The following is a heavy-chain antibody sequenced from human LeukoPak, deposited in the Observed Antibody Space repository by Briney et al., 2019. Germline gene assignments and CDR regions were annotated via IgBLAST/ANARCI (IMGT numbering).Heavy chain of an antibody. CDR1: GYSFTSYW. Sequence: GESLKISCKGSGYSFTSYWISWVRQMPGKGLEWMGRIDPSDSYTNHSPSFQGHVTISADKSISTAYLQWSSLKASDTAMYYCARRYSSNWNWFDPWGQGTLVTVSS. CDR3: ARRYSSNWNWFDP. J-gene: IGHJ5*02. D-gene: IGHD6-13*01. V-gene: IGHV5-10-1*01. CDR2: IDPSDSYT.